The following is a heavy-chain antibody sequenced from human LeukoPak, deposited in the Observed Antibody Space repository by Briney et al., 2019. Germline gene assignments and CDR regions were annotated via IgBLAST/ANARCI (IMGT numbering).Heavy chain of an antibody. V-gene: IGHV4-59*01. D-gene: IGHD1-14*01. CDR1: GGSMSTYY. CDR3: AGMRITTPTVRTLDY. CDR2: IYYTGST. J-gene: IGHJ4*02. Sequence: PSEPLSLTCTVSGGSMSTYYWTWIRQPPGKGLEWIGFIYYTGSTNYNPSLKSRVTISVDTSKNQFSLKLSSVTAADTAVYYCAGMRITTPTVRTLDYWGQGTLVTVSS.